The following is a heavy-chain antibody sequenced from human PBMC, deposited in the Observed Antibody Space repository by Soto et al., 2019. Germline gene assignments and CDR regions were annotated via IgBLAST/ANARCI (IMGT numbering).Heavy chain of an antibody. CDR3: AKDHCTGSRCHSDY. CDR1: GFTFDDYA. CDR2: ISWNSGSI. D-gene: IGHD2-15*01. J-gene: IGHJ4*02. Sequence: EVQLVESGGGLVQPGRSLRLSCAASGFTFDDYAMHWVRQAPGKGLEWVSGISWNSGSIGYADSVKGRFTISRDNAKNSLHLQMNSLRAEDTALYYCAKDHCTGSRCHSDYWGQGTLVTVSS. V-gene: IGHV3-9*01.